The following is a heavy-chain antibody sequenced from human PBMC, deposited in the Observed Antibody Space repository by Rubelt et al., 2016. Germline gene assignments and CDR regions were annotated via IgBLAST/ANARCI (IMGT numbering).Heavy chain of an antibody. Sequence: QVQLVQSGAEVKKPGASVKVSCKASGYTFTSYGISWVRQAPGQGLEWMGWISAYNGNTNYAQKLQGRVTMTTDTSTSTAYMDLSRLGSADTAVYYWARWAAVVTFPANYWGQGTLVTVSS. D-gene: IGHD4-23*01. V-gene: IGHV1-18*01. CDR3: ARWAAVVTFPANY. CDR2: ISAYNGNT. CDR1: GYTFTSYG. J-gene: IGHJ4*02.